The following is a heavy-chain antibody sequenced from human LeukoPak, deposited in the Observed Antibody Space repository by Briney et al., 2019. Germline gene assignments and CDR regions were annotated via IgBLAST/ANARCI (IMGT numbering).Heavy chain of an antibody. J-gene: IGHJ4*02. CDR2: INHSGRT. Sequence: SETLSLTCAVSGESFSDYYWTWIRQSPLKGLEWIGEINHSGRTYYNPSLKSRVTISVDASKNQFSLMLTSMTAADAAVYYCARAQVLWFGKLSVPQSFDHWGQGTLVTVSS. D-gene: IGHD3-10*01. V-gene: IGHV4-34*01. CDR3: ARAQVLWFGKLSVPQSFDH. CDR1: GESFSDYY.